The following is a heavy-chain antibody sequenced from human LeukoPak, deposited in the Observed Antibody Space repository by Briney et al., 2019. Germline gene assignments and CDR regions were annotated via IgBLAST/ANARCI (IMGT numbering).Heavy chain of an antibody. CDR1: GFTFSSYA. CDR3: ASSYDSSG. CDR2: ISYDGSSK. J-gene: IGHJ4*02. V-gene: IGHV3-30*04. Sequence: GGSLRLSCAASGFTFSSYAMHWVRQAPGKGLEWVAVISYDGSSKYYADSVKGRFTISRDNSKNTLYLQMNSLRAEDTAVYYCASSYDSSGGGQGNLVTVSS. D-gene: IGHD3-22*01.